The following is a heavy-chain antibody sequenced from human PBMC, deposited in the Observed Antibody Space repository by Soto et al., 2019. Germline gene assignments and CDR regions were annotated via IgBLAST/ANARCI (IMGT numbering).Heavy chain of an antibody. V-gene: IGHV4-59*01. J-gene: IGHJ5*02. D-gene: IGHD6-25*01. CDR2: IHYSGST. Sequence: QVQLQESGPGRVKPSETLSLTCTVSGGSISSYYWSWIRQPPGKGLEWIGYIHYSGSTNYNPSLKSRVTISVDTSKNQCSLKLNSVTAADTAVYYCARPHGGSSGWDNWFDPWGQGTLVTVSS. CDR1: GGSISSYY. CDR3: ARPHGGSSGWDNWFDP.